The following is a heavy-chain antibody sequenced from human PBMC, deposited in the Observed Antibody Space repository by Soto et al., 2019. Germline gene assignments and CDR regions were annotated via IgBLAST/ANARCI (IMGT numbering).Heavy chain of an antibody. D-gene: IGHD5-18*01. V-gene: IGHV4-30-2*01. CDR2: IYHDGST. CDR3: ARAPAMIPDRMAV. Sequence: QLQLQESGSGLVKPSQTLSLTCDVSGGSISSGGYSWSWIRQPPGKGLEWIGYIYHDGSTNYNPSLKSRVTRSVDRSKNQFSLKLSSVTAADTAVYYCARAPAMIPDRMAVWGQGTTVTVSS. J-gene: IGHJ6*02. CDR1: GGSISSGGYS.